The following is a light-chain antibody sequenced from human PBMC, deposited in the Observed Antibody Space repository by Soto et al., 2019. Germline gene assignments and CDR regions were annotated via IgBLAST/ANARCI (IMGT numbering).Light chain of an antibody. CDR2: DAS. J-gene: IGKJ1*01. V-gene: IGKV3-20*01. CDR1: QTVGRDY. Sequence: EIVLTQSPGTLSLSPGERATLSCKASQTVGRDYLGWYQQKPGQAPRLLIYDASYRATGISDRFSGSGSGTDFTLNISRLEPEDFAVYFCQQYASPPETFGQGTRVEIK. CDR3: QQYASPPET.